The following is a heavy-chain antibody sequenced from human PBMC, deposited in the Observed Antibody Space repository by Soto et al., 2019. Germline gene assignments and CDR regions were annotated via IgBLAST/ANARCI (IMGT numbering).Heavy chain of an antibody. V-gene: IGHV3-23*01. CDR1: GFTFSSYA. CDR3: AKDLGPYYDIWAGYSPFDY. J-gene: IGHJ4*02. Sequence: GGSLRLSCAASGFTFSSYAMSWVRQAPGKGLEWVSAISGSGGSTYYADSVKGRFTISRDNSKNTLYLQMNSLRAEDTAVYYCAKDLGPYYDIWAGYSPFDYWGQGTLVTVSS. D-gene: IGHD3-9*01. CDR2: ISGSGGST.